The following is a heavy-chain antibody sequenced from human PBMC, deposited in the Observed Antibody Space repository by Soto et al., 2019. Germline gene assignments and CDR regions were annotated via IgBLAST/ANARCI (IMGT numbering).Heavy chain of an antibody. CDR3: EIAVGEEWFGELPRGYWYGMDV. CDR2: INPSGGST. CDR1: GYTFTSYY. J-gene: IGHJ6*02. Sequence: GASVKVSCKASGYTFTSYYMHWVRQAPGQGLEWMGIINPSGGSTSYAQKFQGRVTMTRDTSTSTVYMELSSLRSEDTAVYYCEIAVGEEWFGELPRGYWYGMDVWGQGTTVTVSS. D-gene: IGHD3-10*01. V-gene: IGHV1-46*01.